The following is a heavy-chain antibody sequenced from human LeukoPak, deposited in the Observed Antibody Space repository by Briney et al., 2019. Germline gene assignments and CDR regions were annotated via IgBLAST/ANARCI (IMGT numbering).Heavy chain of an antibody. CDR3: ARQSTMTEDYYYYMDV. V-gene: IGHV5-51*01. Sequence: KAGESPKISCKGSGYSFTSYWIGWVRQMPGKGLEWMGIIYPGDSDTRYSPSFQGQVTISADKSISTAYLQWSSLKASDTAMYYCARQSTMTEDYYYYMDVWGKGTTVTVSS. CDR2: IYPGDSDT. CDR1: GYSFTSYW. D-gene: IGHD3-22*01. J-gene: IGHJ6*03.